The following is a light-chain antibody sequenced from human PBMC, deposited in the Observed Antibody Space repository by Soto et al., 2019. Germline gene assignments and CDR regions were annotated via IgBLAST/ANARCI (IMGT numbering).Light chain of an antibody. CDR1: SSNIGAGFD. Sequence: QSVLTQPPSVSGAPGQRVTISCSGNSSNIGAGFDVHWYQQLPGAAPKLLIYASTNRPSGVPDRFSGSKSDTSASLAITGLQIDAEADYYCPSYDTGLTGHVLFGGGTKLTVL. CDR2: AST. J-gene: IGLJ2*01. V-gene: IGLV1-40*01. CDR3: PSYDTGLTGHVL.